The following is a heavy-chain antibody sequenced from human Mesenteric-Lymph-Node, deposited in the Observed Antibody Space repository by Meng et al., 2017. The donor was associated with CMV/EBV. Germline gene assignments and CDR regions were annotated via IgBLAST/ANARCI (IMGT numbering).Heavy chain of an antibody. CDR3: ARAAVAGSLYFDY. CDR1: GFTFSSYS. D-gene: IGHD6-19*01. V-gene: IGHV3-21*01. CDR2: ISSSSSYI. Sequence: GESLKISCAASGFTFSSYSMNWVRQAPGKGLEWVSSISSSSSYIYYADPVKGRFTISRDNAKNSLYLQMNSLRAEDTAVYYCARAAVAGSLYFDYWGQGTLVTVSS. J-gene: IGHJ4*02.